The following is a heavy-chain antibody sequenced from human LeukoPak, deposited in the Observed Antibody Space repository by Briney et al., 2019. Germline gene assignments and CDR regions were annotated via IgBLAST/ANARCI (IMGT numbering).Heavy chain of an antibody. CDR3: ARESLSRYSYAYGSFDH. V-gene: IGHV4-59*01. J-gene: IGHJ4*02. Sequence: PSETLSLTCTVSGGSISSYYWSWIRQPPGKGLEWIGYIYYSGTTNYNPSLKSRVTISVDTSKNQFSLKLSSVTAADTAVYYCARESLSRYSYAYGSFDHWGQGTLVTVSS. CDR1: GGSISSYY. D-gene: IGHD5-18*01. CDR2: IYYSGTT.